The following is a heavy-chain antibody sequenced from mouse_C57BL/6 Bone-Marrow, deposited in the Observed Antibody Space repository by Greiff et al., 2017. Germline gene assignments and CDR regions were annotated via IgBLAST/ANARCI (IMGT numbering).Heavy chain of an antibody. D-gene: IGHD2-1*01. CDR2: IRSKSSNYAT. Sequence: EVQLVESGGGLVQPKGSLKLSCAASGFTFNTYAMHWVRQAPGKGLEWVARIRSKSSNYATYYADSVKDRFTISRDDSQSMLYLQMNNLKTEDTAMYYCVRGIYYGNLYDYAMDYGGQGTSVTVSS. CDR3: VRGIYYGNLYDYAMDY. J-gene: IGHJ4*01. CDR1: GFTFNTYA. V-gene: IGHV10-3*01.